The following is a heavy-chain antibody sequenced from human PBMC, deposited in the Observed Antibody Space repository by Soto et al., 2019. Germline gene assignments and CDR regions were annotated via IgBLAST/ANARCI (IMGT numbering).Heavy chain of an antibody. J-gene: IGHJ6*02. CDR3: AKSWRSAKEV. CDR2: ISSSGSTI. CDR1: VFTFSDYY. D-gene: IGHD3-16*01. Sequence: PGESLRLSCSASVFTFSDYYMSWIRQAPGKGLEWVSYISSSGSTIYYADSVKGRFTISRDNAKNSLYLQMNSLRAEDTAVYYCAKSWRSAKEVWGQGTTATVS. V-gene: IGHV3-11*01.